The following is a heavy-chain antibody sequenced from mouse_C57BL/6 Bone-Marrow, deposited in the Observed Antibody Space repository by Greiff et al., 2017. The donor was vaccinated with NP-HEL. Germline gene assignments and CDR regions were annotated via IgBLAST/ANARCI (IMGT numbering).Heavy chain of an antibody. Sequence: VQLQQSGPGLVAPSQCLSITCTVSGFSLTSYAISWVRQPPGKGLEWLGVIWTGGGTNYNSALKSRLSISKDNSKSQVFLKMNSLQTDDTARYYCARAIYYYGSSRFDVWGTGTTVTVSS. CDR2: IWTGGGT. D-gene: IGHD1-1*01. CDR3: ARAIYYYGSSRFDV. V-gene: IGHV2-9-1*01. J-gene: IGHJ1*03. CDR1: GFSLTSYA.